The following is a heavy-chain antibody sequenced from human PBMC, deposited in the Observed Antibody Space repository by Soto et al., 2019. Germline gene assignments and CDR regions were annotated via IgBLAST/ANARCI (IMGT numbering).Heavy chain of an antibody. J-gene: IGHJ4*02. D-gene: IGHD3-10*01. CDR2: IYYSGST. CDR1: GGSISSGGYY. CDR3: ARSGTMVRGVLTSGPFDY. Sequence: QVQLQESGPGLVKPSQTLSLTCTVSGGSISSGGYYWSWIRQHPGKGLEWFGYIYYSGSTYYNPSRKSRFTISVDTSKTQFSLKLSSVTAADTAVYYCARSGTMVRGVLTSGPFDYWGQGTLVTVSS. V-gene: IGHV4-31*03.